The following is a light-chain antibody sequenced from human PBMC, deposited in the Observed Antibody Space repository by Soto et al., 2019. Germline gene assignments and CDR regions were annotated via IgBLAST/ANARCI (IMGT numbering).Light chain of an antibody. CDR1: SRDVGGYNY. J-gene: IGLJ3*02. V-gene: IGLV2-8*01. CDR2: EVS. CDR3: SSYAVSNNLL. Sequence: QSALTQPPSASGSPGQSGTISCTGTSRDVGGYNYVAWYQQHPGKAPKLMIYEVSNGPSGVPDRFSGSKSGNTASLTVSGLQAEDAADYYCSSYAVSNNLLFGGGTKLTVL.